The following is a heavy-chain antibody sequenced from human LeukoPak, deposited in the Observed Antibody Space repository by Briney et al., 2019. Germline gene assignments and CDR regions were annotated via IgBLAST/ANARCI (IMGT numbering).Heavy chain of an antibody. CDR1: GYSFTTYW. CDR3: ARHHYYGSGSYYGY. CDR2: IDPSDSYT. V-gene: IGHV5-10-1*01. J-gene: IGHJ4*02. D-gene: IGHD3-10*01. Sequence: GESLKISCKGSGYSFTTYWISWVRQMPGKGLEWMGRIDPSDSYTTYSPSFQGHVTISADKSITTAYLQWSNLKASDTAMYYCARHHYYGSGSYYGYWGQGTLVTVSS.